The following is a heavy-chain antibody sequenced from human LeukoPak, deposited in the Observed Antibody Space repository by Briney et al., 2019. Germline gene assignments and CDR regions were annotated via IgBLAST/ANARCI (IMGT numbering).Heavy chain of an antibody. J-gene: IGHJ4*02. V-gene: IGHV3-30*02. CDR3: AKGHDHGDYTLQD. CDR2: IRYDGSNK. Sequence: GGSLRLSCAASGFTFSSYGMHWVRQAPGKGLEWVAFIRYDGSNKYYADSVKGRFTISRDNSKNTLYLQMNSLRAEDTAVYYCAKGHDHGDYTLQDWGQGTLVTVSS. D-gene: IGHD4-17*01. CDR1: GFTFSSYG.